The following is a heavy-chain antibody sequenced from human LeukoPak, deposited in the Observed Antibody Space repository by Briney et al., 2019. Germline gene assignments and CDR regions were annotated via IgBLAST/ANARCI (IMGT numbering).Heavy chain of an antibody. Sequence: GASVKVSCKASGYTFTSHGISWVRQAPGQGLEWMGWISTYNGNTNYAQKLQGRVSMTTDTSTSTAYMDLRSLRSDDTAVYYCATVGAMADYFDYWGQGTLVTVSS. CDR1: GYTFTSHG. CDR3: ATVGAMADYFDY. D-gene: IGHD5-18*01. CDR2: ISTYNGNT. J-gene: IGHJ4*02. V-gene: IGHV1-18*01.